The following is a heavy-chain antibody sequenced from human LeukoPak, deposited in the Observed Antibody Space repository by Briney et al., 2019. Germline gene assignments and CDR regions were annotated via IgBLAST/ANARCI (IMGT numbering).Heavy chain of an antibody. Sequence: SETLPLPCTVSGGSISSYYWSWIRQPPGKGLEWIGYIYYSGSTNYNPSLKSRVTISVDTSKNQFSLKLSSVTAANTAVYYCASLNDYSNPAWGQGTLVTVSS. CDR3: ASLNDYSNPA. CDR2: IYYSGST. CDR1: GGSISSYY. V-gene: IGHV4-59*01. D-gene: IGHD4-11*01. J-gene: IGHJ5*02.